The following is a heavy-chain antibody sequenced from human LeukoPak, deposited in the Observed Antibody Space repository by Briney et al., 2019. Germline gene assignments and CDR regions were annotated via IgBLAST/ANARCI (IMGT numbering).Heavy chain of an antibody. CDR3: ARDDSNLNYYDFWSGYYQTYYYYGMDV. CDR1: GYTFTSYG. V-gene: IGHV1-18*01. J-gene: IGHJ6*02. CDR2: ISAYNGNT. Sequence: ASVKVSRKASGYTFTSYGISWVRQAPGQGLEWMGWISAYNGNTNYAQKLQGRVTMTTDTSTSTACMELRSLRSDDTAVYYCARDDSNLNYYDFWSGYYQTYYYYGMDVWGQGTTVTVSS. D-gene: IGHD3-3*01.